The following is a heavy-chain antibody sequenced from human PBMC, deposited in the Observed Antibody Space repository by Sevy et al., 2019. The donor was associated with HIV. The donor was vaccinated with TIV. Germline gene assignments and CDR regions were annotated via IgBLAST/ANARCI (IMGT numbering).Heavy chain of an antibody. CDR3: VKGTMVAIMDLYGHLDI. CDR2: LTWSRNSI. CDR1: GFTFADYA. D-gene: IGHD3-10*01. Sequence: GGSLRLSCAASGFTFADYAMHWVRQAPGKGLEWVSGLTWSRNSIDYADSVKGRFTISRDNEKNFLYLQMNSLRVEDTALYYCVKGTMVAIMDLYGHLDIWGQGTMVTVSS. V-gene: IGHV3-9*01. J-gene: IGHJ3*02.